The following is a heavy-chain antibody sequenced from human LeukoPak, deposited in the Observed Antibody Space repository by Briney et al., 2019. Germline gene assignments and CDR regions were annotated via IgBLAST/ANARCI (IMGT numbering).Heavy chain of an antibody. Sequence: WASVKVSCKASGYTFTSYYMHWVRQAPGQGLEWMGMIIPSDGYTSYAKQFQGRVTMTRDMSTSTVYMELSSLRSEDTAVYYCANNDYGGHDAFDTWGQGTMVTVSS. CDR1: GYTFTSYY. CDR3: ANNDYGGHDAFDT. CDR2: IIPSDGYT. J-gene: IGHJ3*02. V-gene: IGHV1-46*01. D-gene: IGHD4-23*01.